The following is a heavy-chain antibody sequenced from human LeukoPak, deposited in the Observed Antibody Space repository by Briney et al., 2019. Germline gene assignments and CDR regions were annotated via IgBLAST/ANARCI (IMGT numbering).Heavy chain of an antibody. J-gene: IGHJ5*02. Sequence: SETLSLTCTVSHYSINNGYYWGWIRQPPGKGLEWIGNTYQNETTHYNSSLSSRVTISVDTSKNQFSLTLRSVTAADTAVYYCAKGFSSYSCFAPWGPGILVTVSP. D-gene: IGHD3-16*02. CDR3: AKGFSSYSCFAP. CDR2: TYQNETT. CDR1: HYSINNGYY. V-gene: IGHV4-38-2*02.